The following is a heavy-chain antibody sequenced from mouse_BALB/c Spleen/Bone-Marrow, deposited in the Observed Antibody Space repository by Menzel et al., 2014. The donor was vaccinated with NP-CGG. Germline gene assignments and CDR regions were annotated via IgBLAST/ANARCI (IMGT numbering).Heavy chain of an antibody. Sequence: LQESGPNLVKPGASVKISCKASGYSFTGYYMHWVKQSHGKSLEWIGRVNPNNDGTTYTQKFKGKAILTVDKSSSTAFMEIRSQTSEDSADYYCARRDYGDYWGQGTTLTVSS. CDR1: GYSFTGYY. V-gene: IGHV1S30*02. J-gene: IGHJ2*01. CDR2: VNPNNDGT. D-gene: IGHD1-1*02. CDR3: ARRDYGDY.